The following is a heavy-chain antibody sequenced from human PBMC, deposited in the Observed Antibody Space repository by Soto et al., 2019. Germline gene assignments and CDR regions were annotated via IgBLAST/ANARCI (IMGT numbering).Heavy chain of an antibody. CDR3: AREGSLGLDV. D-gene: IGHD3-10*01. Sequence: EVRLEEAGGGFVQPGGSLRVSCSGSGFIFSSFWMHWVRQGPGKGLEWVLRINGDGSSLAYADSVKGRFSISRDNVKNTLHLQMNSLGGDDTAVYFCAREGSLGLDVWGRGTTVTVSS. J-gene: IGHJ6*02. V-gene: IGHV3-74*03. CDR1: GFIFSSFW. CDR2: INGDGSSL.